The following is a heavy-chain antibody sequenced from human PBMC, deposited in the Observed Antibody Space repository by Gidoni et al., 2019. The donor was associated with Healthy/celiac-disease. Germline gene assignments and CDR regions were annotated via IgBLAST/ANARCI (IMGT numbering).Heavy chain of an antibody. V-gene: IGHV1-18*04. D-gene: IGHD6-19*01. CDR1: GYTFTSYG. Sequence: QVQLVQSGAEVKKPGASVKVSFKASGYTFTSYGISWVRPAPGQGLEWMGWISAYNGNTNDAQKLQGRVTMTTDTSTSTAYMELRSLRSDDTAVYYCAGAVAGVGPKYWYFDLWGRGTLVTVSS. CDR3: AGAVAGVGPKYWYFDL. CDR2: ISAYNGNT. J-gene: IGHJ2*01.